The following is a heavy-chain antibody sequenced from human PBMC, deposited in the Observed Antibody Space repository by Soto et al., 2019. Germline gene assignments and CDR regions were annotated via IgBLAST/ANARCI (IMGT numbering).Heavy chain of an antibody. Sequence: PSETLSLTCSVSGGSISTYYWSWIRQPPGKGLEWIGYIYYSGSTNYNPSLKSRVTISVDTSKNQFSLRLTSVTAADTAVYYCARVYCIGGGCSYYAFDIWGQGTMVTVSS. CDR3: ARVYCIGGGCSYYAFDI. V-gene: IGHV4-59*12. J-gene: IGHJ3*02. CDR2: IYYSGST. D-gene: IGHD2-15*01. CDR1: GGSISTYY.